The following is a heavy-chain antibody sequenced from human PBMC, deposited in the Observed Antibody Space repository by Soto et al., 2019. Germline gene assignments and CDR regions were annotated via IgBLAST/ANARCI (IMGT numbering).Heavy chain of an antibody. V-gene: IGHV3-30*18. CDR1: GFTFSSYG. Sequence: QVQLVESGGGVVQPGRSLRLSCAASGFTFSSYGMHWVRQAPGKGLEWVAVISYDGSNKYYADSVKGRFTISRDNSKNTLYLQMNSLRAEGTAVYYCAKSRYCSGGSCSYYFDYWGQGTLVTVSS. CDR3: AKSRYCSGGSCSYYFDY. CDR2: ISYDGSNK. J-gene: IGHJ4*02. D-gene: IGHD2-15*01.